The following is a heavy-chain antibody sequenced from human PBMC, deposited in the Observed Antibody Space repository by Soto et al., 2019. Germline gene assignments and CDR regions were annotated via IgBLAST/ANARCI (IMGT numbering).Heavy chain of an antibody. CDR1: GGSFSGFY. J-gene: IGHJ4*02. CDR3: ARGRGIVVVAELDY. D-gene: IGHD3-22*01. Sequence: SEILSLTCAVYGGSFSGFYWTWIRQTPGKGLEWIGEINHSGSTNYNPSLKSRVTISVDTSKNQLSLNLRSVTAADTAVYYCARGRGIVVVAELDYWGQGTLVTVSS. V-gene: IGHV4-34*01. CDR2: INHSGST.